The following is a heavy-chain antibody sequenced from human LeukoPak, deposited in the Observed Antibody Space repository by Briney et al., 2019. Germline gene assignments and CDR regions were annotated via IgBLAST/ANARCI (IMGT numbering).Heavy chain of an antibody. CDR1: GGSFSGYY. CDR2: INHSGST. J-gene: IGHJ4*02. Sequence: SETLSLTCAVYGGSFSGYYWSWIRQPPGKGLEWIGEINHSGSTNYNPSLKSRVTISVDTSKNQFSLKLSSATAADTAVYYCARSPLYCSGGSCPLDYWGQGTLVTVSS. V-gene: IGHV4-34*01. CDR3: ARSPLYCSGGSCPLDY. D-gene: IGHD2-15*01.